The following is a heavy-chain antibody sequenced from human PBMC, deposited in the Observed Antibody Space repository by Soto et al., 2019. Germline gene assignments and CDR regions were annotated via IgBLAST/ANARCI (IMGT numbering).Heavy chain of an antibody. V-gene: IGHV4-59*01. CDR2: IYYSGST. Sequence: SETLSLTCTVSGGSISSYYWSWIRQPPGKGLEWIGYIYYSGSTNYNPSLKSRVTISVDTSKNQFSLKLSSVTAADTAVYYCARDSRGVSVWPERADAFDIWGQGTMVTVSS. J-gene: IGHJ3*02. CDR1: GGSISSYY. D-gene: IGHD6-13*01. CDR3: ARDSRGVSVWPERADAFDI.